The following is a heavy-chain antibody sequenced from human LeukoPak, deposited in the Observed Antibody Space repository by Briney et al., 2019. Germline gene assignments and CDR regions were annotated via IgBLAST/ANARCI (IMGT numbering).Heavy chain of an antibody. D-gene: IGHD5-24*01. CDR3: ARDLGWLQLIGAFDI. V-gene: IGHV1-2*02. J-gene: IGHJ3*02. CDR2: INPNSGGT. Sequence: GASVKVSCKASGYTFTVYYMHWVRQAPGQGLEWMGWINPNSGGTNYAQKFQGRVTMTRDTSISTAYMELSRLRSDDTAVYYCARDLGWLQLIGAFDIWGQGTMVTVSS. CDR1: GYTFTVYY.